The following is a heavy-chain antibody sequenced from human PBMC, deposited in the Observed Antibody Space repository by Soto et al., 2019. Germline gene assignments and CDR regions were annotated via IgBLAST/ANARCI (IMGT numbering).Heavy chain of an antibody. J-gene: IGHJ6*02. D-gene: IGHD3-22*01. CDR3: ARDKALVVPSLVNSDYYYYAMGV. Sequence: EVQLVESGGGLVQPGGSLRLSCAASGFTVSDNSMTWVRQAPGKGLEWVSVIYRGGSTNYADSVRGRFTISRDNSKNTLYLQIHSLRDEDTALYYCARDKALVVPSLVNSDYYYYAMGVWGQGTTVTVSS. CDR2: IYRGGST. CDR1: GFTVSDNS. V-gene: IGHV3-66*01.